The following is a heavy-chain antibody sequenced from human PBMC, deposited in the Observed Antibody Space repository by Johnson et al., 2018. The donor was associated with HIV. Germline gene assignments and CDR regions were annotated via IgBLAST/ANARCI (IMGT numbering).Heavy chain of an antibody. Sequence: QMQLVESGGGVVQPGRSLRLSCAASGFTFSSYAMHWVRQAPGKGLEWVAVISYDGSNKYYADSVTGRFTISRDNSKNTLYLQMHSLRAEDTAVYYCVRPAAAGRDDAFDIWGQGTMVTVSS. CDR3: VRPAAAGRDDAFDI. D-gene: IGHD6-13*01. J-gene: IGHJ3*02. CDR1: GFTFSSYA. V-gene: IGHV3-30*04. CDR2: ISYDGSNK.